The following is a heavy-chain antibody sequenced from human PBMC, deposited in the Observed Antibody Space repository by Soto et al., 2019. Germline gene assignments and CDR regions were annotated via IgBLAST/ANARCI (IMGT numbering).Heavy chain of an antibody. CDR3: ARVPYYYGSGPPYYYYYGMDV. CDR2: IYYSGST. J-gene: IGHJ6*02. D-gene: IGHD3-10*01. Sequence: SETLSLTCTVAGGSISSGGYDWSWIRQHPGKGLEWIGYIYYSGSTYYNPSLKSRVTISVDTSKNQFSLKLSSVTAADTAVYYCARVPYYYGSGPPYYYYYGMDVWGQGTTVTVSS. V-gene: IGHV4-31*03. CDR1: GGSISSGGYD.